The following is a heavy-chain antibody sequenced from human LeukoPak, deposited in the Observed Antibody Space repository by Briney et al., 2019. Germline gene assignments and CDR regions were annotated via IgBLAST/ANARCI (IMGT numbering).Heavy chain of an antibody. V-gene: IGHV4-4*07. CDR2: IYTSGST. Sequence: SETLSLTCTVSGGSISSYHWSWIRQPAGKGLEWIGRIYTSGSTNYNPSLKSRVTMSVDTSKNQFSLKLSSVTAADTAVYYCAREGVAAAGRASDYWGQGTLVTVSS. CDR3: AREGVAAAGRASDY. CDR1: GGSISSYH. D-gene: IGHD6-13*01. J-gene: IGHJ4*02.